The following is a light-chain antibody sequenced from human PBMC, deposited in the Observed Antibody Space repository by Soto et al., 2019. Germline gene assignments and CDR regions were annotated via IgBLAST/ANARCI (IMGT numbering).Light chain of an antibody. Sequence: IPLTQSPSSLSASVGDRVAITCRASEGISSYLAWYQEKPGKVPKLLIYTASTLQNGVPSRFSGSGSGTDFTLTISSLQPEDFATYFCLQLKRYPLTFGGGTRVEIK. J-gene: IGKJ4*01. V-gene: IGKV1-9*01. CDR3: LQLKRYPLT. CDR2: TAS. CDR1: EGISSY.